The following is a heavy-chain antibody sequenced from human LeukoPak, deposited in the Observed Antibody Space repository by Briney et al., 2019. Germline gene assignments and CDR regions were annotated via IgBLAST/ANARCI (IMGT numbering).Heavy chain of an antibody. CDR3: ATRSATPMIAAAPEAAFDI. J-gene: IGHJ3*02. Sequence: GGSLRLSCAASGFTFSSYWMSWVRQAPGKGLEWVANIKQDGSEKYYVDSVKGRFTISRDNAKNSLYLQMNSLRAEDTAVYYCATRSATPMIAAAPEAAFDIWGQGTMVTVSS. D-gene: IGHD3-22*01. CDR2: IKQDGSEK. CDR1: GFTFSSYW. V-gene: IGHV3-7*01.